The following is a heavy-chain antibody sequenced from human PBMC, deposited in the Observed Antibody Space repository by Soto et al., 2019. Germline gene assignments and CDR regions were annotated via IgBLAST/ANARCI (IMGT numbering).Heavy chain of an antibody. CDR2: INHSGST. D-gene: IGHD3-10*01. J-gene: IGHJ4*02. CDR1: GGSFSGYY. Sequence: PSETLSLTCAVYGGSFSGYYWTWIRQPPGTGLEWIGEINHSGSTNYNPSLKSRVTISVDTSKNQFSLKLTSVTAEDTAVYYCAVLWFGEPARFDYWGQGTLVTVSS. CDR3: AVLWFGEPARFDY. V-gene: IGHV4-34*01.